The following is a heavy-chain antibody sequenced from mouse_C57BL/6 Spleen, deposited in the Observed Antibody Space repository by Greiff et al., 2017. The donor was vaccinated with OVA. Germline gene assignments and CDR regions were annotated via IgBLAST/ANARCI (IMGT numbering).Heavy chain of an antibody. V-gene: IGHV1-69*01. D-gene: IGHD2-5*01. CDR1: GYTFTSYW. Sequence: QVQLQQPGAELVMPGASVKLSCKASGYTFTSYWMHWVKQRPGQGLEWIGEIDPSDSYTNYNQKFKGKSTLTVDKSSSTAYMQLSSLTSEDSAVYYCAAGSNPFDYWGQGTTLSFSS. CDR2: IDPSDSYT. CDR3: AAGSNPFDY. J-gene: IGHJ2*01.